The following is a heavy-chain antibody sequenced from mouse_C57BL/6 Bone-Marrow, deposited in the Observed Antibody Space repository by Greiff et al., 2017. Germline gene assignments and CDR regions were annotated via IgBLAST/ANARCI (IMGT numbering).Heavy chain of an antibody. Sequence: VMLVESGASLARPGASVKLSCKASGYTFPSYGLRWVKHRTGQGLAWICELYPRSCNTSYNEKFKGKATLPADKSSSTAYMELRSLTSEDSAVYFCARDYYGNYERFAYWGQGTLVTVSA. CDR2: LYPRSCNT. V-gene: IGHV1-81*01. J-gene: IGHJ3*01. D-gene: IGHD2-1*01. CDR1: GYTFPSYG. CDR3: ARDYYGNYERFAY.